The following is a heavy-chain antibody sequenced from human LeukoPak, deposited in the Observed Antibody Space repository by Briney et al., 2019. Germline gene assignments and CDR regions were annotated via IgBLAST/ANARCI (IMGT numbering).Heavy chain of an antibody. Sequence: GGSLRLSCEGSAFIFSGHWMNWVRQAPGKGLEWVSYISNSGSMIYYADSVKGRFTLSRDNAKNSLYLQMNSLRDEDTAVYYCARGPISGWSADYWGQGTLVTVSS. V-gene: IGHV3-48*02. D-gene: IGHD6-19*01. J-gene: IGHJ4*02. CDR3: ARGPISGWSADY. CDR2: ISNSGSMI. CDR1: AFIFSGHW.